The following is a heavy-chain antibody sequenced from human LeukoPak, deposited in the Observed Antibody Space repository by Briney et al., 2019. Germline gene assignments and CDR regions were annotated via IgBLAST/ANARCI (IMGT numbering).Heavy chain of an antibody. CDR2: IKPSSGDT. Sequence: ASVKVSCKASGYTFTGDQIYWLRQAPGQGLEWVGWIKPSSGDTLYEQKFEGRVTMTRDKSITSAYMELSSLRSDDTAVYYCARKSAGFLTAWGQGTLVTVSS. CDR1: GYTFTGDQ. D-gene: IGHD2/OR15-2a*01. V-gene: IGHV1-2*02. CDR3: ARKSAGFLTA. J-gene: IGHJ5*02.